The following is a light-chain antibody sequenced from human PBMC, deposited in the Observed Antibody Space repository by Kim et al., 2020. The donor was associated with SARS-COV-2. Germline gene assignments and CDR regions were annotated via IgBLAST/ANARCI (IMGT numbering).Light chain of an antibody. CDR2: GKN. CDR1: SLRRYY. CDR3: NSRDSSGNHPDV. V-gene: IGLV3-19*01. J-gene: IGLJ1*01. Sequence: SSELTQDPAVSVALGQTVRITCQGDSLRRYYASWYQQKPGQAPVLVIYGKNNRPSGIPDRFSGSSSGNTASLTITGAQAEDEADYYCNSRDSSGNHPDVFGTGTKFTVL.